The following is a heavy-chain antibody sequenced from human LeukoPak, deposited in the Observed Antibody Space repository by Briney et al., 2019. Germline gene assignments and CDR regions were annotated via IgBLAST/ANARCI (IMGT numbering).Heavy chain of an antibody. CDR3: ARSRKRGNSGWAFDY. D-gene: IGHD4-23*01. Sequence: GGSLRLSCAASGFTFSSYEMNWVRQAPGKGQEWVSYISSSGSTIYYADSVKGRFTISRDNAKNSLYLQMNSLRAEDTAVYYCARSRKRGNSGWAFDYWGQGTLVTVSS. V-gene: IGHV3-48*03. CDR2: ISSSGSTI. J-gene: IGHJ4*02. CDR1: GFTFSSYE.